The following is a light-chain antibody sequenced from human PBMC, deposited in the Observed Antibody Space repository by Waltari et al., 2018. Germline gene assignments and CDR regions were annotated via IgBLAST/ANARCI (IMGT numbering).Light chain of an antibody. CDR2: WAS. CDR1: QSVLYSSNNKNY. V-gene: IGKV4-1*01. CDR3: HQYHSGHT. J-gene: IGKJ2*01. Sequence: DIVMTQSPDSLAVSLGERATINCKSSQSVLYSSNNKNYLAWYQQKPGQPPKLLIYWASTRESGVPDRFSGSGSGTDFTLTISSLQAEDVAVYYCHQYHSGHTFDQGTKLEI.